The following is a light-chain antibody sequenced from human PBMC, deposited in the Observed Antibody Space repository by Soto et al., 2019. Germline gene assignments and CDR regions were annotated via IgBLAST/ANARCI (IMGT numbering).Light chain of an antibody. Sequence: IVMTQSPATLSLSPGERASLSCRASQSVSSNLAWYQQKPGQAPRLLVYGASTRATGIPARFSGSGSGTEFTLTISSLQSEDFAVYYCQQYNNWPPPLTFGGGTKVDI. V-gene: IGKV3-15*01. J-gene: IGKJ4*01. CDR3: QQYNNWPPPLT. CDR2: GAS. CDR1: QSVSSN.